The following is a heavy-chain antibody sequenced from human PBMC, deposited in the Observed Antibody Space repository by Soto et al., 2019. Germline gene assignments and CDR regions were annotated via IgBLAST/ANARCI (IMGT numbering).Heavy chain of an antibody. CDR2: IIPIFGTA. J-gene: IGHJ4*02. D-gene: IGHD6-13*01. V-gene: IGHV1-69*01. CDR3: ARASSSWFPPTYYFDY. Sequence: QVQLVQSVAEVKKPGSSVKVSCKASGGTFSSYAISWVRQAPGQGLEWMGGIIPIFGTANYAQKFQGRVTITADESTSTAYMELSSLRSEDTAVYYCARASSSWFPPTYYFDYWGQGTLVTVSS. CDR1: GGTFSSYA.